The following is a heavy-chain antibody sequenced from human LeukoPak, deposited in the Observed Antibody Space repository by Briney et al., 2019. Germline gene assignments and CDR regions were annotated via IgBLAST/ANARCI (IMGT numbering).Heavy chain of an antibody. CDR3: AGVGATGAFDY. V-gene: IGHV3-7*01. CDR1: GFIFSSFW. J-gene: IGHJ4*02. Sequence: GGSLRLSCAASGFIFSSFWVGWVRQAPGKGLEWVANIKPDGSEKYYVDSVRGRFTISRDNAKNTLYLQMNSLRAEDTAVYYCAGVGATGAFDYWGQGTLVTVSS. CDR2: IKPDGSEK. D-gene: IGHD1-26*01.